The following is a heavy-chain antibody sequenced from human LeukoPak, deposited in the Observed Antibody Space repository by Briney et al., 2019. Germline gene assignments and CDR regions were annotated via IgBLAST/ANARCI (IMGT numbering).Heavy chain of an antibody. CDR2: VSWNGGSI. CDR1: GFTFDDYA. CDR3: VKDLRAVNYYGMDV. J-gene: IGHJ6*02. D-gene: IGHD6-19*01. V-gene: IGHV3-9*01. Sequence: GGSLRLSCAASGFTFDDYAMHWVRQAPGKGLEWVSGVSWNGGSIGYTDSVRGRFTISRDNAKNSLYLQMNSLRAEDTAVYYCVKDLRAVNYYGMDVWGQGTTVIVPS.